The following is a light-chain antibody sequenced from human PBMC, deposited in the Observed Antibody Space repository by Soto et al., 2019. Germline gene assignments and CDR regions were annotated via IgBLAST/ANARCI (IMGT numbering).Light chain of an antibody. J-gene: IGKJ2*01. Sequence: EIVLTQSPGTLSLSPGERATLSCRASQSVSSSYLAWYQQKPAQAPRLLLYGASSRATGIPDRFSSSGSGTDFTLPISRLEPEDVAVYYCQQYGSSPFTFGQGTKLEIK. CDR2: GAS. CDR1: QSVSSSY. V-gene: IGKV3-20*01. CDR3: QQYGSSPFT.